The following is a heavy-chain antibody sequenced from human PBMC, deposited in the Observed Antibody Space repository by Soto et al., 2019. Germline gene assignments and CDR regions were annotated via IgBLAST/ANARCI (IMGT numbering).Heavy chain of an antibody. D-gene: IGHD4-17*01. CDR1: GDSVTSSRYY. CDR2: VAYAGNT. CDR3: AREIHDANPMSTMTTFRGYFDF. J-gene: IGHJ4*02. Sequence: PSETLSLTCTVSGDSVTSSRYYWGWVRQAPGKGLEWIGSVAYAGNTYYNPSLKSRVTLFIDTSKNHFSLRLRSVTAADTAVYYCAREIHDANPMSTMTTFRGYFDFWCQATLVTVSS. V-gene: IGHV4-39*02.